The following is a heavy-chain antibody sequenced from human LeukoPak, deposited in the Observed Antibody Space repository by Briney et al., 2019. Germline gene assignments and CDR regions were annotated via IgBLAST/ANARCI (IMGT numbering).Heavy chain of an antibody. Sequence: GGSLRLSCAASGFTFSSYAMHWVRQAPGKGLEWVSVISYDGSNKYYADSVKGRFTISRDNSKNTLYLQMNSLRAEDTAAYYCARAGDILTGYYIYYYYGMDVWGQGTTVTVSS. V-gene: IGHV3-30-3*01. CDR2: ISYDGSNK. D-gene: IGHD3-9*01. CDR1: GFTFSSYA. CDR3: ARAGDILTGYYIYYYYGMDV. J-gene: IGHJ6*02.